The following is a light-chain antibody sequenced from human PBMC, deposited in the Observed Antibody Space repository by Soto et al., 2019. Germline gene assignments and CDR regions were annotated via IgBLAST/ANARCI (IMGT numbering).Light chain of an antibody. J-gene: IGLJ1*01. V-gene: IGLV2-14*01. CDR1: SSDVGGYNY. CDR2: DVS. CDR3: SSDTSSSYV. Sequence: QSVLTQPASVSGSPGQSITISCTGTSSDVGGYNYVSWYQQHPGKAPKLMIYDVSNRPSGVSNRFSGSKSGNTASLTISGLQAEDDADYYCSSDTSSSYVFGTGTKFTVL.